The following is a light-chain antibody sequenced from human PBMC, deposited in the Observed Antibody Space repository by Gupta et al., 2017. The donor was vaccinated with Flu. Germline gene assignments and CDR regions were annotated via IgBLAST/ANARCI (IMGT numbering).Light chain of an antibody. CDR3: QSADRSSTYYV. CDR2: EES. V-gene: IGLV3-25*01. Sequence: GKTDRITRSGDAVPNQYACWYQQKPGQAPALLIYEESERTSGIPERFSGSSSGTTVTLTISRVQAAEGADYYSQSADRSSTYYVFGPGTKATVL. J-gene: IGLJ1*01. CDR1: AVPNQY.